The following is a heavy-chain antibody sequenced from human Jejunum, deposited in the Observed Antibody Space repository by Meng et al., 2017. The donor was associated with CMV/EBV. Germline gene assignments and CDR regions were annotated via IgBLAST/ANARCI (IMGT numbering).Heavy chain of an antibody. CDR2: IYHSGST. D-gene: IGHD3-22*01. CDR1: GGPISSNNW. J-gene: IGHJ4*02. V-gene: IGHV4-4*02. CDR3: ARRDYYDSSGYPSLGY. Sequence: SGGPISSNNWWNGVRKSPGKGLEWIGEIYHSGSTNYNPSLKSRVTISVDKSMNQFSLRLSSVTAADTAVYYCARRDYYDSSGYPSLGYWGQGILVTVSS.